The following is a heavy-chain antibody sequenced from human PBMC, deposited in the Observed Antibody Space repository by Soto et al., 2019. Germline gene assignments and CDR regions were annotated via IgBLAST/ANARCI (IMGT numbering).Heavy chain of an antibody. CDR2: ITTSGGTT. V-gene: IGHV3-23*01. D-gene: IGHD5-18*01. Sequence: GGSLRLSCAASGFTFSTYAMSWVRQAPGKGLEWVSGITTSGGTTYYADSVKGRFTISRDNSKNTLYLQVNSLRAEDTAVYYCAKSPRIQLWPPQFDFWGQGTLVTVSS. CDR3: AKSPRIQLWPPQFDF. CDR1: GFTFSTYA. J-gene: IGHJ4*02.